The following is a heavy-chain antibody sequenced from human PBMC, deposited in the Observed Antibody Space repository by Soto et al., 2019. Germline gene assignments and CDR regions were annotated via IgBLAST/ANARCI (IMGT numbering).Heavy chain of an antibody. CDR3: PRPTYYYEVSGPPAY. V-gene: IGHV3-48*01. D-gene: IGHD3-22*01. J-gene: IGHJ4*02. Sequence: PGGSLRLSCAASGFTFSTYSMNWVRQAPGKGLEWVSYISSSSSTIFYTDSVKGRFTVSRDNAKNSLYPQMNSLRAEDTAFYYWPRPTYYYEVSGPPAYWGQGTLVTVSS. CDR2: ISSSSSTI. CDR1: GFTFSTYS.